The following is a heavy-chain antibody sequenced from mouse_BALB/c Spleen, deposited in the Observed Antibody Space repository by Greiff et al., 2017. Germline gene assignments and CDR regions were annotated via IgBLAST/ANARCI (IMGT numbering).Heavy chain of an antibody. D-gene: IGHD1-1*01. CDR2: INPSTGYT. CDR1: GYTFTSYW. V-gene: IGHV1-7*01. Sequence: QVQLQQSGAELAKPGASVKMSCKASGYTFTSYWKHWVKQRPGQGLEWIGYINPSTGYTEYNQKFKDKATLTADKSSSTAYMQLSSLTSEDSAVYYCANYYGNPWFAYWGQGTLVTVSA. CDR3: ANYYGNPWFAY. J-gene: IGHJ3*01.